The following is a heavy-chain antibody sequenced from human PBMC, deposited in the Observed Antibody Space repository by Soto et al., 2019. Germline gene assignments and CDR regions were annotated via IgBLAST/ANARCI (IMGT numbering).Heavy chain of an antibody. D-gene: IGHD1-1*01. CDR1: GASISGFS. Sequence: PSETLSLTCTVSGASISGFSWSWIRKSAGKGLEWIGRIYATGTTAYNPSLKSRVMMSVKKSKKKISQMLRTVTAADAAAVYCVGGGTRTVHDGFDPWGQGISVTVSS. CDR3: VGGGTRTVHDGFDP. V-gene: IGHV4-4*07. CDR2: IYATGTT. J-gene: IGHJ5*02.